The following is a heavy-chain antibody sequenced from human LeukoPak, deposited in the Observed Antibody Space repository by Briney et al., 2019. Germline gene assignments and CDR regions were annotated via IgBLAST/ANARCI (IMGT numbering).Heavy chain of an antibody. D-gene: IGHD2-15*01. Sequence: PSHTLSLTCSVTGVSISRSTGYWGSVRQPPGRGPEWIGGIYPTGSTYYQPSLRSRVTISVAASTNQFSLRLGSVTAADTAVYSCASLRPPVVGTSWIDFWGLGTLVTVAS. V-gene: IGHV4-39*01. CDR3: ASLRPPVVGTSWIDF. CDR1: GVSISRSTGY. J-gene: IGHJ4*02. CDR2: IYPTGST.